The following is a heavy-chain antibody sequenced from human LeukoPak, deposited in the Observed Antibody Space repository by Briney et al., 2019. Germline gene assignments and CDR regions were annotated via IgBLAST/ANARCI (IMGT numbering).Heavy chain of an antibody. CDR1: GGTFRRFT. Sequence: ASVNVSFTASGGTFRRFTISWVRQAPGQGFEWMGGITPIFGTANFAQKFQGRVSITADESTSTAFMELSSLRSEDTAVYYCARDQEGFDYWGQGTLVTVSS. CDR2: ITPIFGTA. J-gene: IGHJ4*02. CDR3: ARDQEGFDY. V-gene: IGHV1-69*01.